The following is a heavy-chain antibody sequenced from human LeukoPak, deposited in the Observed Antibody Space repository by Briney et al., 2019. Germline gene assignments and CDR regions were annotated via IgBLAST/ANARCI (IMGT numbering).Heavy chain of an antibody. D-gene: IGHD3-16*01. J-gene: IGHJ4*02. CDR3: ARATGSSYYDYGSY. Sequence: GGSLRLSCAASGFTFSSYGMHWVRQAPGKGLEWVAFIRYDGSNKYYADSVKGRFNISRDNSKNTLYLQMNSLRAEDTGVYYCARATGSSYYDYGSYWGQGTLVTVSS. CDR2: IRYDGSNK. V-gene: IGHV3-30*02. CDR1: GFTFSSYG.